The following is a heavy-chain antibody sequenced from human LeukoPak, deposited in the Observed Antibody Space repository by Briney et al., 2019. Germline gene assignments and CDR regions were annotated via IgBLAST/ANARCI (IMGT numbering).Heavy chain of an antibody. V-gene: IGHV3-74*01. Sequence: GGSLRLSCAASGFNLRDYWMHWVRRAPGKGLVWVSRLRTDGTYTIYTDSVTGRFTISRDNAKHTLYLPMDSLRAEDTSFYYCVRDPSNSGNWFDLWGQGTLVTVSS. CDR3: VRDPSNSGNWFDL. D-gene: IGHD4-11*01. CDR2: LRTDGTYT. CDR1: GFNLRDYW. J-gene: IGHJ5*02.